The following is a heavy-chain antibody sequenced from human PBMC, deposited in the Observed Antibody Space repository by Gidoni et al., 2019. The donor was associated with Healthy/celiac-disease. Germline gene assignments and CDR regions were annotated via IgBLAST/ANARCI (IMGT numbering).Heavy chain of an antibody. CDR3: AKDLWPPVVVVSGYYYGMDV. J-gene: IGHJ6*02. CDR1: GFTFSSYG. V-gene: IGHV3-30*18. Sequence: QVQLVESGGGVVQPGRSLRLSCAASGFTFSSYGMHWVRQAPGKGLEWVAVISYDGSNKYYADSVKGRFTISRDNSKNTLYLQMNSLRAEDTAVYYCAKDLWPPVVVVSGYYYGMDVWGQGTTVTVSS. D-gene: IGHD2-15*01. CDR2: ISYDGSNK.